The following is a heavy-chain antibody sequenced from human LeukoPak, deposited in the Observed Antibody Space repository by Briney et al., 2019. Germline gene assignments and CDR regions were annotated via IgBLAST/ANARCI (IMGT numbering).Heavy chain of an antibody. D-gene: IGHD1-7*01. Sequence: ASVKVSCKVSGYTLTELSMHWVRQAPGKGLEWMGGFDPEDGETIYAQKFQGRVTMTEDTSTDTAYMELSSLRSEDTAVYYCAIRPLMSTGTTSRYYYYYMDVWGKGTTVTVSS. CDR3: AIRPLMSTGTTSRYYYYYMDV. CDR2: FDPEDGET. CDR1: GYTLTELS. J-gene: IGHJ6*03. V-gene: IGHV1-24*01.